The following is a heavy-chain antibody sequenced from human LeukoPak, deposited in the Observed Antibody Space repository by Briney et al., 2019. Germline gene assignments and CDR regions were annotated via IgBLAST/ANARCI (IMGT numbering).Heavy chain of an antibody. CDR2: ISGSGSST. CDR1: GFTFSSYA. Sequence: TGASLRLSCAASGFTFSSYAMSWVRQAPGKGLEWVSGISGSGSSTYYADSVKGRFTISRDNSKNTLNLQMNSLRAEDTAVYYCANHSDTAMVYAYWGQGTLVTVSS. CDR3: ANHSDTAMVYAY. J-gene: IGHJ4*02. D-gene: IGHD5-18*01. V-gene: IGHV3-23*01.